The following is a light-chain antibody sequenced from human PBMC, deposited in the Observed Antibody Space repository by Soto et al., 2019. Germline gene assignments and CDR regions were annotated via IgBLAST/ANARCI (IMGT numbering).Light chain of an antibody. J-gene: IGKJ1*01. CDR1: QSISRW. CDR3: QQYSHWR. Sequence: DIQITNSPSTPSPSVRDRVIITCQASQSISRWLAWYQQKPGKAPKLLIYDGSSLESGVPSRFCGSGSGTEFTLTISSLQPDDFATYYCQQYSHWRFGQGTKVDIK. CDR2: DGS. V-gene: IGKV1-5*01.